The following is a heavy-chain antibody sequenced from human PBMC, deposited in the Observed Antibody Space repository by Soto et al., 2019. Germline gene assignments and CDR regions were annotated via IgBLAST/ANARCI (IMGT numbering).Heavy chain of an antibody. V-gene: IGHV1-8*01. CDR2: MNPNSGNT. J-gene: IGHJ6*02. CDR1: GYTFTSYD. CDR3: ARDWRGLRYFDWLSPLYYYYGMDV. D-gene: IGHD3-9*01. Sequence: GASVKVSCKASGYTFTSYDINWVRQATGQGLEWMGWMNPNSGNTGYAQKFQGRVTMTRNTSISTAYMELSSLRSEDTAVYYCARDWRGLRYFDWLSPLYYYYGMDVWGQGTTVTVSS.